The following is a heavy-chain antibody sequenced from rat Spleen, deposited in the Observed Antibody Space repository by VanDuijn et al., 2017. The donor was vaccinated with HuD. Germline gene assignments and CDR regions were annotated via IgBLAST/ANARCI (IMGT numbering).Heavy chain of an antibody. J-gene: IGHJ2*01. CDR3: ARFEVPIPYYSGPFDY. D-gene: IGHD1-1*01. Sequence: EVQLVESGGGLVQPGRSLKLSCAASGFTFSDYNMAWVRQAPKKGLEWVATISYDGSSTYYRDSVKGRFTISRDNAKSTLYLQMDSLRSEDTATYYCARFEVPIPYYSGPFDYWGQGVMVTVSS. V-gene: IGHV5-7*01. CDR1: GFTFSDYN. CDR2: ISYDGSST.